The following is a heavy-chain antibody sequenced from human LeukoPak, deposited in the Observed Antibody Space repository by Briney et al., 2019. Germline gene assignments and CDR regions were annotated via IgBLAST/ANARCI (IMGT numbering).Heavy chain of an antibody. CDR1: GFGFRIFA. D-gene: IGHD6-13*01. CDR3: AKDPYSSSWRYFDY. CDR2: ISDSGANT. V-gene: IGHV3-23*01. Sequence: GGSLRLSCVASGFGFRIFAMSWVRQAPGKGLEWVSGISDSGANTNYADSVKGRFTISRDNSKNTLYLQMNSLRAEDTAVYYCAKDPYSSSWRYFDYWGQGTLVTVSS. J-gene: IGHJ4*02.